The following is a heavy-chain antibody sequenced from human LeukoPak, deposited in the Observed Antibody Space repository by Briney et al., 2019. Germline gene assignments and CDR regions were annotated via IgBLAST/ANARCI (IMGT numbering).Heavy chain of an antibody. CDR1: GRPFIGYY. CDR2: INQSGSS. V-gene: IGHV4-34*01. CDR3: ARGNEYCGGDGFSSWYFDL. Sequence: SETLSLTCAVYGRPFIGYYWSWIRQSPGKGLEWIGEINQSGSSTYKPSLKGRVTISVDTSKTQFSLKLSSVTAADTAVYYCARGNEYCGGDGFSSWYFDLWGRGTLVTVSS. D-gene: IGHD2-21*02. J-gene: IGHJ2*01.